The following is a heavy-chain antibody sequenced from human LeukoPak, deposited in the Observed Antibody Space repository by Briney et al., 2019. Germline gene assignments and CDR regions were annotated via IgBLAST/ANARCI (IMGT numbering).Heavy chain of an antibody. CDR1: GDSINDHY. CDR2: IYSSVST. D-gene: IGHD5-18*01. V-gene: IGHV4-4*09. CDR3: ATIKRGNIYGYFDF. Sequence: SETLSLTCTVSGDSINDHYWSWIRQPPGEGLEWIGYIYSSVSTNYNPSLKSRVTISIDTSKSQFSLKLTSVTAADTGVYYCATIKRGNIYGYFDFWGQRILVTVSS. J-gene: IGHJ4*02.